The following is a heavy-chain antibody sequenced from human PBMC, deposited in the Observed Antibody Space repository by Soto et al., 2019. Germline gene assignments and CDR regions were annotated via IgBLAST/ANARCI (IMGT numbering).Heavy chain of an antibody. CDR3: ARTAGGRVRGALDI. CDR1: GFTFRSYG. J-gene: IGHJ3*02. V-gene: IGHV3-30-3*01. D-gene: IGHD6-13*01. Sequence: QVHLEESGGGVVQPGTSLRLSCVASGFTFRSYGMHWVRQAPGKGLEWVAVIPNTENKKYYADSVKGRFTISRDNSQNTLLLQMDSLMSEDTAMYYCARTAGGRVRGALDIWGQGTMVTV. CDR2: IPNTENKK.